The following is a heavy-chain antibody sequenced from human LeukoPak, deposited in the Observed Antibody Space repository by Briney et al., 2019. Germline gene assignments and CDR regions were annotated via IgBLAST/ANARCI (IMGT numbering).Heavy chain of an antibody. D-gene: IGHD2-2*01. Sequence: PSQTLSLTCTVSSGSISSGDYYWSWIRQPPGKGLEWIGYIYHSGSTYYNPSLKSRVTISVDTSKNQFSLKLSSVTAADTAVYYCARHEDSTDAFDIWGQGTMVTVSS. V-gene: IGHV4-30-2*01. CDR1: SGSISSGDYY. J-gene: IGHJ3*02. CDR2: IYHSGST. CDR3: ARHEDSTDAFDI.